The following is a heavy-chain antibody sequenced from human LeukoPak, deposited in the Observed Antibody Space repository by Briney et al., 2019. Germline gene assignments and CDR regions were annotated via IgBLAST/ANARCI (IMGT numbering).Heavy chain of an antibody. Sequence: GGSLRLSCAASGFTFSSYDMHWVRQATGKGLEWVSAIGTAGDTYYPGSVKGRFTISRENAKNSLYLQMNSLRAGDTAVYYCARASGYYDSSGYYYYFDYWGQGTLATVSS. CDR3: ARASGYYDSSGYYYYFDY. D-gene: IGHD3-22*01. CDR1: GFTFSSYD. CDR2: IGTAGDT. V-gene: IGHV3-13*01. J-gene: IGHJ4*02.